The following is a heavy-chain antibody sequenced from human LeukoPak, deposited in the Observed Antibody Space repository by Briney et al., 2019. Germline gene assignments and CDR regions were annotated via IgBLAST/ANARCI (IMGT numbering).Heavy chain of an antibody. Sequence: GGSLRLSCAASGFTFSSYGMHWVRQAPGKGLEWVAVISYDGSNKYYADSVKGRFTISRDNSKNTLYLQMNSLRAEDTAVYYCARAEERWLQLFFGSPACDYWGQGTLVTVSS. CDR3: ARAEERWLQLFFGSPACDY. V-gene: IGHV3-30*03. CDR2: ISYDGSNK. J-gene: IGHJ4*02. D-gene: IGHD5-24*01. CDR1: GFTFSSYG.